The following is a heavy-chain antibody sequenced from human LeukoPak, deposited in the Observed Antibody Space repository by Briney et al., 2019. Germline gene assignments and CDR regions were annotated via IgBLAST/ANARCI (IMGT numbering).Heavy chain of an antibody. D-gene: IGHD1-26*01. J-gene: IGHJ4*02. CDR1: GYTLTSYG. CDR2: INPSGGST. Sequence: ASVKVSCKASGYTLTSYGISWVRQAPGQGLEWMGIINPSGGSTSYAQKFQGRVTMTRDMSTSTVYMELSSLRSEDTAVYYCARGRGSGTYFDYWGQGTLVTVSS. CDR3: ARGRGSGTYFDY. V-gene: IGHV1-46*01.